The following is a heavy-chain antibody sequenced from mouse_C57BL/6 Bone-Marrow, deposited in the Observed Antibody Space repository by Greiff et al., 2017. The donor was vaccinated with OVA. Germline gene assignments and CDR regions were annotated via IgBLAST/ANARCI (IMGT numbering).Heavy chain of an antibody. CDR1: GYTFTSYW. CDR2: IDPSDSYT. Sequence: QVQLQQSGAELVMPGASVKLSCKASGYTFTSYWMHWVKQRPGQGLEWIGEIDPSDSYTNYNQKFKGKSTLTVDKSSSTAYMQLSSLTSEDSAVYYCARSTPSAWFAYWGQGTLVTVSA. V-gene: IGHV1-69*01. J-gene: IGHJ3*01. D-gene: IGHD5-1*01. CDR3: ARSTPSAWFAY.